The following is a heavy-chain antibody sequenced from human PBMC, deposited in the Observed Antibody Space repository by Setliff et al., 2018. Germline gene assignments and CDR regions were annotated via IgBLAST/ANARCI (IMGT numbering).Heavy chain of an antibody. CDR3: AKDRVPDNKWDFDY. V-gene: IGHV3-23*01. J-gene: IGHJ4*02. D-gene: IGHD2-8*01. CDR1: GFTFDDYA. Sequence: PGGSLRLSCAASGFTFDDYAMNWVRQAPGGGLEWVSAISASGDTTYYADSVKGRFTMSRDNSKNTVYLQMNSLRVEDTAIYFCAKDRVPDNKWDFDYWGQGILVTVSS. CDR2: ISASGDTT.